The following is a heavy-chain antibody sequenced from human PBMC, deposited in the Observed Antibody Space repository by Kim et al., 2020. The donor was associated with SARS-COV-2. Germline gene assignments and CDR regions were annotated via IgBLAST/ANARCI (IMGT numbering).Heavy chain of an antibody. V-gene: IGHV4-39*07. D-gene: IGHD3-9*01. CDR1: GGSISSSSYY. CDR3: ARERYFDRDYYYYGMDI. CDR2: IYYSGGT. Sequence: SETLSLTCTVSGGSISSSSYYWGWIRQPPGKGLEWIGSIYYSGGTYYNPSLKSRVTISVDTSKNQFSLKLSSVTAADTAVYYCARERYFDRDYYYYGMDIWGQGTTVTVSS. J-gene: IGHJ6*02.